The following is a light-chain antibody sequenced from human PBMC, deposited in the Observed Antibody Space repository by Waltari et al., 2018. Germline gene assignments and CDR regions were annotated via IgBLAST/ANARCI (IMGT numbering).Light chain of an antibody. V-gene: IGLV1-47*01. CDR3: AGWDDSLTGVV. CDR1: SSNIGTTY. CDR2: VDD. J-gene: IGLJ2*01. Sequence: QSVLTQPPSLSGTPGQRVTISCSGSSSNIGTTYVFWYQQFPGRAPKLLLYVDDPRPSGVPCRFSASKSGSSASLTISGLRPEDEADYHCAGWDDSLTGVVFGGGTKLTV.